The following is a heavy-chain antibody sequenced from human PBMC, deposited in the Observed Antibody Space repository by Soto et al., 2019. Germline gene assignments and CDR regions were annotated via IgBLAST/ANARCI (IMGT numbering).Heavy chain of an antibody. Sequence: QVQLVQSGAEVKKPGASVKVSCKASGYTFTSYDINWVRQATGQGLEWMGWMNPNSGNTGYAQKIQGRVNMTRNTSTGRAYMELSSIRSQDTAVYYCARAYSRYYNWFDPWGQGTLVTVSS. CDR1: GYTFTSYD. CDR3: ARAYSRYYNWFDP. D-gene: IGHD4-4*01. J-gene: IGHJ5*02. CDR2: MNPNSGNT. V-gene: IGHV1-8*01.